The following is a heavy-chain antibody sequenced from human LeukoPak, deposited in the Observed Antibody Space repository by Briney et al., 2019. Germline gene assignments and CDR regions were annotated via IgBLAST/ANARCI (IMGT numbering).Heavy chain of an antibody. J-gene: IGHJ4*02. Sequence: GGSLRLSCAASVFTFSSYWMSWVRQAPGKGLEWVAVIWYDGSNKYYADSVKGRFTISRDNSKNTLYLQMNSLRAEDTAVYYCAKDVVGAYFDYWGQGALVTVSS. CDR1: VFTFSSYW. V-gene: IGHV3-33*06. D-gene: IGHD1-26*01. CDR3: AKDVVGAYFDY. CDR2: IWYDGSNK.